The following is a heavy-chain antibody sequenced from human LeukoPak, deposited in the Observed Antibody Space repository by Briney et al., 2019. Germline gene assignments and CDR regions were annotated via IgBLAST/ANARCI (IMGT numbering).Heavy chain of an antibody. Sequence: KPSETLSLTCTVSGGSISSSNHYWGWIRQPPGKGLEWIGHIYYSGSTYHNPSLKSRVAISVDTSRNQFSLKLSSVTVADKAVYYCARMDAVPPSHYFDYWGQGTLVAVSS. CDR2: IYYSGST. J-gene: IGHJ4*02. V-gene: IGHV4-39*01. CDR1: GGSISSSNHY. D-gene: IGHD5-18*01. CDR3: ARMDAVPPSHYFDY.